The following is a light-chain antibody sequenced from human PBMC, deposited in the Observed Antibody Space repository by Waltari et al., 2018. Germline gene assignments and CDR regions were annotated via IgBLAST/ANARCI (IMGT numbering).Light chain of an antibody. J-gene: IGLJ3*02. V-gene: IGLV2-14*03. CDR1: SRDVGGYDY. CDR3: ASYVVGGARV. Sequence: QSVLSQPASLSGSPGQSIIISCRGTSRDVGGYDYVSWYLQHPGQVPRLILYDVNNRPSVISSRFSGSKFGNLASLTISDLQPDDEADYYCASYVVGGARVFGGGTKLTVL. CDR2: DVN.